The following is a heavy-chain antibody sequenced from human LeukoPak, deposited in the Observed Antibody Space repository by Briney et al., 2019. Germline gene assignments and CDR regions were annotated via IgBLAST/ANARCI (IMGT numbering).Heavy chain of an antibody. J-gene: IGHJ3*02. D-gene: IGHD3-22*01. CDR2: IRYDGSNK. V-gene: IGHV3-30*02. Sequence: GGSLRLSCAASGFTFSSYGMHWVRQAQGKGLEWVALIRYDGSNKYYADSVKGRFTISRDNSKNTLYLQMNSLRAEDTAVYYCAKELYYYDSKGCAFDIWGQGTMVTVSS. CDR3: AKELYYYDSKGCAFDI. CDR1: GFTFSSYG.